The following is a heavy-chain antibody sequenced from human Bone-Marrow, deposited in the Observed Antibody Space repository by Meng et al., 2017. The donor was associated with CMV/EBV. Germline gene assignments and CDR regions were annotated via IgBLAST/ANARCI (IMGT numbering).Heavy chain of an antibody. Sequence: GGSLRLSCAASGFTFSSYWMHWVRQAAGKGLVWVSRINSDGSTTIYADSVKGRFTISRDNAKNTLHLQMNGLRDEDTAVYYCARAQYKSASDYWGRGALVTVSS. J-gene: IGHJ4*02. D-gene: IGHD1-14*01. CDR1: GFTFSSYW. CDR3: ARAQYKSASDY. V-gene: IGHV3-74*01. CDR2: INSDGSTT.